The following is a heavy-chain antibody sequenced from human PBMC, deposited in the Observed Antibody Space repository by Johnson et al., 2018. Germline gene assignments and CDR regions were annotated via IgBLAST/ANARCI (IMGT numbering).Heavy chain of an antibody. CDR1: GFTFSSYN. CDR3: ARDPTRNDGSGSGNMDL. CDR2: ISTSGSII. Sequence: VQLQESGGGLVQPGGSLRISCAASGFTFSSYNINWVRQAPGKGLEWVSYISTSGSIIYYADSVKGRFSISRDNAKNSLYLQMKSLRVEDTAVYYWARDPTRNDGSGSGNMDLWGKGTTVTVSS. V-gene: IGHV3-48*01. J-gene: IGHJ6*03. D-gene: IGHD3-10*01.